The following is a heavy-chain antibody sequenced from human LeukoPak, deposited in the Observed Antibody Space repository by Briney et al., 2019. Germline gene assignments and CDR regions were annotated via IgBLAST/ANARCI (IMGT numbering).Heavy chain of an antibody. CDR3: ARDRSSSWYYFDY. CDR1: GFTFSSYS. V-gene: IGHV3-48*04. J-gene: IGHJ4*02. Sequence: PGGSLRLSCAASGFTFSSYSMNWVRQAPGKGLEWVSYISSSTNTIYYADSVKGRFTISRDNAKNSLYLQMDSLRAEDTAVYYCARDRSSSWYYFDYWGQGTLVTVSS. D-gene: IGHD6-13*01. CDR2: ISSSTNTI.